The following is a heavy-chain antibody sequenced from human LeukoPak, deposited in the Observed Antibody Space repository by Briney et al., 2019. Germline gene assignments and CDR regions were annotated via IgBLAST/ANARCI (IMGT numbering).Heavy chain of an antibody. CDR2: IYYSGST. Sequence: SETLSLTCTVSGGSISSSSYYWGWIRQPPGKGLEWIGSIYYSGSTNYNPSLKSRVTISVDTSKNQFSLKLSSVTAADTAVYYCARFYLGWGSYFDYWGQGTLVTVSS. D-gene: IGHD7-27*01. CDR3: ARFYLGWGSYFDY. J-gene: IGHJ4*02. CDR1: GGSISSSSYY. V-gene: IGHV4-39*07.